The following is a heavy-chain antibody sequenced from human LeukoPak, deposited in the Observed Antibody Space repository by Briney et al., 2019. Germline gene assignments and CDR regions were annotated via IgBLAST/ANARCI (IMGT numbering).Heavy chain of an antibody. D-gene: IGHD1-26*01. CDR1: GFTFSSYA. Sequence: GGSLRLSCAASGFTFSSYAMHWVRQAPGKGLEWVAVISYDGSNKYYADSVKGRFTISRDNSKNTLYLQMNSLRAEDTAVYYCAGGDRGSFLDYWGQGTLVTVSS. V-gene: IGHV3-30*04. J-gene: IGHJ4*02. CDR2: ISYDGSNK. CDR3: AGGDRGSFLDY.